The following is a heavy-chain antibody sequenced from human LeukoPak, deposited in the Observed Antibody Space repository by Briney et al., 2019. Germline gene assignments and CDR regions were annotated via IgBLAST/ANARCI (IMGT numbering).Heavy chain of an antibody. D-gene: IGHD6-13*01. CDR3: ARIRGNSSSWYFYFDY. CDR1: GYTFTSYD. Sequence: ASVKVSCKASGYTFTSYDINWVRQATGQGLEWMGWMNPNSGNTGYAQKFQGRVTMTRNTSISTAYMELSSLRSEDTAVYYCARIRGNSSSWYFYFDYWGQGTLVTVSS. CDR2: MNPNSGNT. V-gene: IGHV1-8*01. J-gene: IGHJ4*02.